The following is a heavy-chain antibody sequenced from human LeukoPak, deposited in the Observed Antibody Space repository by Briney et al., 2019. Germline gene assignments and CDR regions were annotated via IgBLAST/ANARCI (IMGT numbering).Heavy chain of an antibody. CDR3: AELGIAMIGGV. CDR1: GFTFEDYA. D-gene: IGHD3-10*02. CDR2: INWNSDSI. Sequence: PGGSLRLSCVASGFTFEDYAMNWVRQAPGKGLEWVSGINWNSDSIGYGDSVRGRFTISRDNAKNSLYLQMNSLRAEDTAVYYCAELGIAMIGGVWGKGTTVTISS. V-gene: IGHV3-9*01. J-gene: IGHJ6*04.